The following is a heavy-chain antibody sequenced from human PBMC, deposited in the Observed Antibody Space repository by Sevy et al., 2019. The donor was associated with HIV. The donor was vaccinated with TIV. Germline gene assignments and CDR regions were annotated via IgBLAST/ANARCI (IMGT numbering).Heavy chain of an antibody. J-gene: IGHJ6*02. CDR3: AREPYYDYIWGSYRYDYYYGMDV. CDR2: ISSSSSTI. D-gene: IGHD3-16*02. V-gene: IGHV3-48*01. Sequence: GGSLRLSCAASGFTFSSYSMNWVRQAPGKGLEWVSYISSSSSTIYYADSVKGRFTISRDNAKNSLYLQMNSLRAEDTAVYYCAREPYYDYIWGSYRYDYYYGMDVWCQGTTVTVSS. CDR1: GFTFSSYS.